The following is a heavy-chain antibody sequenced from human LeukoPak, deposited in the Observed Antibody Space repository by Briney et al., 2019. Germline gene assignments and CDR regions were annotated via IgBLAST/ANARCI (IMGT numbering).Heavy chain of an antibody. D-gene: IGHD3-10*01. Sequence: GGSLRLSCAASGFTFSNYAMSWVRQAPGKGLEWVSGISGDGGNTYYADSVKGRFTISRDNSKNTLYLQMNSLKTEDTAVYYCTREPELLWFGEHLPRDYWGQGTLVTVSS. CDR3: TREPELLWFGEHLPRDY. CDR2: ISGDGGNT. CDR1: GFTFSNYA. V-gene: IGHV3-23*01. J-gene: IGHJ4*02.